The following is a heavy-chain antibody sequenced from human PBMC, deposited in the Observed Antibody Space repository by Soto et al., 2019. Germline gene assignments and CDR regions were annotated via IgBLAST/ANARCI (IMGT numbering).Heavy chain of an antibody. Sequence: GGSLRLSCAASGFTFSSYWMSWVRQAPGKGLEWVANIKQDGDEKYYVDSVKGRFTISRDNAKNSMYLQMNSMRDEDAAGYYCAREIGDGDQIDYWGQGTLVTVSS. J-gene: IGHJ4*02. D-gene: IGHD3-10*01. CDR2: IKQDGDEK. CDR1: GFTFSSYW. CDR3: AREIGDGDQIDY. V-gene: IGHV3-7*03.